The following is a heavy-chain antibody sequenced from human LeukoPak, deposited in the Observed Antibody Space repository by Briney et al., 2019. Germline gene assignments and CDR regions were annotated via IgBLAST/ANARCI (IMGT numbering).Heavy chain of an antibody. V-gene: IGHV4-39*01. CDR1: VGSISISSYY. CDR3: EGADREEAYNHRIDY. CDR2: IFYSGDT. Sequence: PSETLSLTCTVSVGSISISSYYWGWIRQSPGKGLEWIGSIFYSGDTYYNPSLKSRVTISVDTSKNQFSLKVTSVTAADTAVYYCEGADREEAYNHRIDYWGQGTLVTVSS. D-gene: IGHD1-1*01. J-gene: IGHJ4*02.